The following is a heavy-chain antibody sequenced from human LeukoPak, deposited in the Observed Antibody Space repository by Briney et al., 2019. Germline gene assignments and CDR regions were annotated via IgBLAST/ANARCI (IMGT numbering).Heavy chain of an antibody. CDR3: ARGYGYYFDY. CDR1: GDSASSNSAA. D-gene: IGHD5-18*01. V-gene: IGHV6-1*01. J-gene: IGHJ4*02. Sequence: SQTLSLTCAISGDSASSNSAASNSIRQSPSRCLECQRRTYYRSKWYNDYAVSVKSRITINPDTSENHFSLQLNSVTPEDTAVYYCARGYGYYFDYWGQGTLVTVSS. CDR2: TYYRSKWYN.